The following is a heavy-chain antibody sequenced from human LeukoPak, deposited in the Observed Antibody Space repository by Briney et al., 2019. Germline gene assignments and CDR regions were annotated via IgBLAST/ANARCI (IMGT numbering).Heavy chain of an antibody. Sequence: GGSLRLSCTASGFTFEDYAMHWVRQAPGEGPVWVSRINTDGSTTNYADSVKGRFTISRDNAKNTLYLQMNSLRAEDTAVYYCARDLAGSRDKWGQGTLVTVSS. V-gene: IGHV3-74*01. CDR2: INTDGSTT. J-gene: IGHJ4*02. CDR1: GFTFEDYA. D-gene: IGHD2-15*01. CDR3: ARDLAGSRDK.